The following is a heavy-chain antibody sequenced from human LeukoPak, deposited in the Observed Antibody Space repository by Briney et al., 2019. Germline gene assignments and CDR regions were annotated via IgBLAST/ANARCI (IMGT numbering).Heavy chain of an antibody. D-gene: IGHD5/OR15-5a*01. V-gene: IGHV4-31*03. CDR2: TYYSGST. J-gene: IGHJ4*02. CDR3: ARESTDGVRFDY. Sequence: SETLSLTCTVSGGSISSGGYYWSWIRQHPGKGLEWIGYTYYSGSTYYNPSLKSRVTISVDTSKNQFSLKLSSVTAADTAVYYCARESTDGVRFDYWGQGTLVTVSS. CDR1: GGSISSGGYY.